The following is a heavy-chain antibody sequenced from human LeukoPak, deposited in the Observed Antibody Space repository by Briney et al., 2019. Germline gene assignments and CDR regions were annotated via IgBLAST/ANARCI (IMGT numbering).Heavy chain of an antibody. CDR1: GFTVSSNY. CDR3: ARDHSNDAFDI. D-gene: IGHD5-18*01. J-gene: IGHJ3*02. V-gene: IGHV3-53*01. CDR2: IYSGGST. Sequence: GGSLTLSCAASGFTVSSNYMSWVRQAPGKGLEWVSVIYSGGSTYYADSVKGRFTISRDNSKNTLYLQMNSLRAEDTAVYYCARDHSNDAFDIWGQGTMVTVSS.